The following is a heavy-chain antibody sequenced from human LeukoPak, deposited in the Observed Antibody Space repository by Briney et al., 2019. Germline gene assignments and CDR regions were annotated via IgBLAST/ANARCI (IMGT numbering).Heavy chain of an antibody. Sequence: GGSLRLSCAASGFTFSSYAMHRVRQAPGKGLEWVAVISYDGSNKYYADSVKGRFTISRDNSKNTLYLQMNSLRAEDTAVYYCARDVYGDYFDYWGQGTLVTVSS. J-gene: IGHJ4*02. CDR3: ARDVYGDYFDY. V-gene: IGHV3-30*01. CDR2: ISYDGSNK. D-gene: IGHD4-17*01. CDR1: GFTFSSYA.